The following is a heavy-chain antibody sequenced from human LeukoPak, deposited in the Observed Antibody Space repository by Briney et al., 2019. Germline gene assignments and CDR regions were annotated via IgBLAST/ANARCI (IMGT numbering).Heavy chain of an antibody. Sequence: GGSLRLSCAASGFTFSSYGMHWVRQAPGKGLEWVAVIWYDGSNKYYADSVKGRFTISRDNSKNTLYLQMNGLRAEDTAVYYCARDYYDSSGYLPDFYYYYYGMDVWGQGTTVTVSS. J-gene: IGHJ6*02. D-gene: IGHD3-22*01. CDR1: GFTFSSYG. V-gene: IGHV3-33*01. CDR3: ARDYYDSSGYLPDFYYYYYGMDV. CDR2: IWYDGSNK.